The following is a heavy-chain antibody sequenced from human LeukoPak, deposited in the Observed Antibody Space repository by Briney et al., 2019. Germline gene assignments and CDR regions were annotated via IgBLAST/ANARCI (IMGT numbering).Heavy chain of an antibody. V-gene: IGHV4-59*08. CDR1: GGSISSYY. CDR2: IYDSGST. CDR3: ARHVGRDNWFDP. J-gene: IGHJ5*02. Sequence: SETLSLTCTVSGGSISSYYWSWIRQPPGKGLEWIGYIYDSGSTNYNPSLKSRVTISVDTSKNQFSLKLSSVTAADTAVYYCARHVGRDNWFDPWGQGTLVTVSS. D-gene: IGHD3-16*01.